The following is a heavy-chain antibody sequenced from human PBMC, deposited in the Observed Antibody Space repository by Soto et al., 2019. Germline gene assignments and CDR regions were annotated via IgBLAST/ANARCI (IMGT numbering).Heavy chain of an antibody. CDR3: ARDLNYDILTGYQGVDP. D-gene: IGHD3-9*01. CDR1: GYTFTGYD. V-gene: IGHV1-8*01. CDR2: MNPNSGNT. Sequence: ASVKVSCKASGYTFTGYDINWVRQATGQGLEWMGWMNPNSGNTGYAQKFQGRVTMTRNTSISTAYMELSSLRSEDTAVYYCARDLNYDILTGYQGVDPWGQGTLVTVSS. J-gene: IGHJ5*02.